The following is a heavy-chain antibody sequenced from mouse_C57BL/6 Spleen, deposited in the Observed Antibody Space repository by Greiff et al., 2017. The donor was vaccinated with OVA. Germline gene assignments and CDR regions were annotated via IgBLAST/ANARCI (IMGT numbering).Heavy chain of an antibody. CDR3: ARHGTTVVATGYFDV. CDR1: GFSLTSYG. J-gene: IGHJ1*03. D-gene: IGHD1-1*01. V-gene: IGHV2-6-1*01. Sequence: QVQLKQSGPGLVAPSQSLSITCTVSGFSLTSYGVHWVRQPPGKGLEWLVVIWSDGSTTYNSALKSRLSISKDNSKSQVFLKMNSLQTDDTAMYYCARHGTTVVATGYFDVWGTGTTVTVSS. CDR2: IWSDGST.